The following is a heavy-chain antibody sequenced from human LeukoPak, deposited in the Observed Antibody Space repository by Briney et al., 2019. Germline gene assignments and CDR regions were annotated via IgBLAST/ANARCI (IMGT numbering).Heavy chain of an antibody. Sequence: QPGGSLRLSCAASGFTFDDYAMHWVRQAPGKGLEWVSGISWNSGSIGYADSVKGRFTISRDNAKNSLYLQMNSLRAEDTALYYCAKGPYSSAIDAFDIWGQGTMVTVSS. CDR1: GFTFDDYA. J-gene: IGHJ3*02. CDR3: AKGPYSSAIDAFDI. D-gene: IGHD6-25*01. CDR2: ISWNSGSI. V-gene: IGHV3-9*01.